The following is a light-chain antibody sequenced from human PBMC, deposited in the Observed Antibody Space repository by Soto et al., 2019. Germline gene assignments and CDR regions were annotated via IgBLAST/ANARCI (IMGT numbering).Light chain of an antibody. Sequence: QSALTQPASVSGSPGQSITISCTETSGDIGGYNYVSWYQQHPGKAPKLLISEVSNRPSGVSHRFSGSKSGNTASLTISGIMTEDEADYYCSSYTTNSIPVVFGGGTKLTVL. V-gene: IGLV2-14*01. CDR1: SGDIGGYNY. CDR3: SSYTTNSIPVV. J-gene: IGLJ2*01. CDR2: EVS.